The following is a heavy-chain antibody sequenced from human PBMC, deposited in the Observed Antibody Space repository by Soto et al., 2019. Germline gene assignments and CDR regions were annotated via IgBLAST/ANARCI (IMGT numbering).Heavy chain of an antibody. J-gene: IGHJ4*02. CDR3: ARVETPRDYVWGSYPY. CDR1: GFTFSNYA. CDR2: MSYDGNSQ. D-gene: IGHD3-16*02. Sequence: QVQLVESGGGVVQPGRSLRLSCAASGFTFSNYAMHWVRQAPGKGLEWVAVMSYDGNSQYYAYSVKGRFTISRDNSKNTLYLQMTSLRTEDTAVYYCARVETPRDYVWGSYPYWGQGTLVTVSS. V-gene: IGHV3-30-3*01.